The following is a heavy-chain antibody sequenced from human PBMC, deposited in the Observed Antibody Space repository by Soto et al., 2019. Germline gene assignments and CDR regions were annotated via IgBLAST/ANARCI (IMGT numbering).Heavy chain of an antibody. J-gene: IGHJ6*02. V-gene: IGHV4-30-4*01. CDR2: IYYSGST. CDR1: GGSISSGDYY. Sequence: SETLSLTCTVSGGSISSGDYYWSWIRQPPGKGLEWIGYIYYSGSTYYNPSLKSRVTISVDTSKNQFSLKLSSVTAADTAVYYFARGASFYDYVWGSYRYDYYYGMDVWGQGTTVTVSS. D-gene: IGHD3-16*02. CDR3: ARGASFYDYVWGSYRYDYYYGMDV.